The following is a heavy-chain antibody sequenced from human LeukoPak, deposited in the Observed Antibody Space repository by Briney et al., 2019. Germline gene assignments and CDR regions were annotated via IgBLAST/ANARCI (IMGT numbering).Heavy chain of an antibody. D-gene: IGHD2-21*02. CDR1: GFTFNNYA. V-gene: IGHV3-23*01. CDR2: VSGSGDNT. CDR3: ARFRTWGDKAFDY. J-gene: IGHJ4*02. Sequence: GGSLRLSCAASGFTFNNYAMTWVRQAPGKGLEWVSVVSGSGDNTNYADSVKGRFTISRDNSKNSLYLQMNSLRAEDTAVYYCARFRTWGDKAFDYWGQGTLVTVSS.